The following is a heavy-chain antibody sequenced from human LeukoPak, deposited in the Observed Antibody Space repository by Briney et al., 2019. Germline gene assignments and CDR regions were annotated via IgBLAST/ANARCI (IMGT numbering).Heavy chain of an antibody. CDR1: GYTFTSYD. Sequence: ASVKVSCKASGYTFTSYDINWVRQATGQGLEGMGWMNPNSGNTGYAQKFQGRVTITRNTSISTAYMELSSLRSEDTAVYYCARGTVTTDYLHYYYYMDVWGKGTTVTVSS. J-gene: IGHJ6*03. D-gene: IGHD4-17*01. CDR2: MNPNSGNT. V-gene: IGHV1-8*03. CDR3: ARGTVTTDYLHYYYYMDV.